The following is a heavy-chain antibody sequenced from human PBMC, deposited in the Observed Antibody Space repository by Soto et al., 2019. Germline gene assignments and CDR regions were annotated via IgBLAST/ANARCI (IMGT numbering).Heavy chain of an antibody. CDR2: MNPNSGNT. D-gene: IGHD3-3*01. J-gene: IGHJ4*02. CDR1: GYTITSYD. V-gene: IGHV1-8*01. Sequence: ASVKVSCKASGYTITSYDINWVRQATGQGLEWMGWMNPNSGNTGYAQKFQGRVAMTRNTSISTAYMELSSLRSEDTAVYYCARGITIFGVVPGWGQGTLVTAPQ. CDR3: ARGITIFGVVPG.